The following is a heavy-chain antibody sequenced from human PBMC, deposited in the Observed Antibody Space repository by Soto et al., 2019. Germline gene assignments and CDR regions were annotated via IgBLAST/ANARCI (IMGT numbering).Heavy chain of an antibody. Sequence: QVQLVESGGGVVQPGRSLRLSCAASGFTFSSYGIHWVRQAPGKGLEWVAGISYDGSSEYYADSVKGRFTISRDNSKNTLYLQMNSPRAEDTAVYYCRKDTYYHENSGYYFCDYWGEGTLVIVSS. CDR2: ISYDGSSE. J-gene: IGHJ4*02. V-gene: IGHV3-30*18. CDR1: GFTFSSYG. D-gene: IGHD3-22*01. CDR3: RKDTYYHENSGYYFCDY.